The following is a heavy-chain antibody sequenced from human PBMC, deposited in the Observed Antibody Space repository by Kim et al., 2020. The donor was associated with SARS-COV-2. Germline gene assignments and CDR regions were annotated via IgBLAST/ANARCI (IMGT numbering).Heavy chain of an antibody. D-gene: IGHD5-12*01. Sequence: GGSLRLSCAASGFTFSSYGMHWVRQAPGKGLEWVAVISYDGSNKYYADSVKGRFTISRDNSKNTLYLQMNSLRAEDTAVYYCAKGPEMATIEDYFDYWGQGTLVTVSS. V-gene: IGHV3-30*18. CDR3: AKGPEMATIEDYFDY. CDR1: GFTFSSYG. CDR2: ISYDGSNK. J-gene: IGHJ4*02.